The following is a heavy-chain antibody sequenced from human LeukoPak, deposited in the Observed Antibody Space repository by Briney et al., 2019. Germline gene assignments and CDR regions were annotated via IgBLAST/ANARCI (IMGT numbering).Heavy chain of an antibody. J-gene: IGHJ4*02. CDR3: ARLPYDEPDY. CDR2: ISPNSGGT. D-gene: IGHD3-3*01. CDR1: GYTFTYYY. Sequence: VASVKVSCKASGYTFTYYYVHWVRQAPGQGLEWIGCISPNSGGTHYAQKFQGRVTMTRDTSISTAYMELSRLRSDDTAVYFCARLPYDEPDYWGQGTLVTVSS. V-gene: IGHV1-2*02.